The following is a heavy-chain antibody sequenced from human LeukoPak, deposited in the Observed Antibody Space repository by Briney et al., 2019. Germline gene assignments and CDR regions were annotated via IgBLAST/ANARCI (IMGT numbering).Heavy chain of an antibody. CDR1: GFTFSSYA. J-gene: IGHJ4*02. CDR3: AKDLWSSSFVTDFDY. CDR2: ISYDGSNK. V-gene: IGHV3-30-3*01. Sequence: GRSLRLSCAASGFTFSSYAMHWVRQAPGKGLEWVAVISYDGSNKYYADSVKGRFTISRDNSKNTLYLQMNSLRAEDTAVYYCAKDLWSSSFVTDFDYWGQGTLVTVSS. D-gene: IGHD6-6*01.